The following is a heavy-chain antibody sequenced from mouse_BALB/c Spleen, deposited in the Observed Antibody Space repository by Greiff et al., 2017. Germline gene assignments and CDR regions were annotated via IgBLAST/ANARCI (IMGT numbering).Heavy chain of an antibody. D-gene: IGHD2-3*01. CDR1: GFSLTSYG. Sequence: QVQLKESGPGLVAPSQSLSITCTASGFSLTSYGVHWVRQPPGKGLEWLGVIWAGGSTNYNSALMSRLSISKDNSKNQVFLKMNSLQTDDTAMYYCAREGGYYEGLAYWGQGTLVTVSA. V-gene: IGHV2-9*02. CDR2: IWAGGST. CDR3: AREGGYYEGLAY. J-gene: IGHJ3*01.